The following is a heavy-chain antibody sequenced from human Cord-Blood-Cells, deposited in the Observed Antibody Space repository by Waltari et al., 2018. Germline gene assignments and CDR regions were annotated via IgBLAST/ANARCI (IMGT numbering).Heavy chain of an antibody. Sequence: QVQLVESGGGVVQPGRSLRLSCAASGFTSSRSGMHWVRQAPGKGLEWVAVISYDGSNKYYADSVKGRFTISRDNSKNTLYLQMNSLRAEDTAVYYCAKGSKWLTPPDYWGQEPWSPSPQ. V-gene: IGHV3-30*18. CDR1: GFTSSRSG. J-gene: IGHJ4*01. D-gene: IGHD6-19*01. CDR3: AKGSKWLTPPDY. CDR2: ISYDGSNK.